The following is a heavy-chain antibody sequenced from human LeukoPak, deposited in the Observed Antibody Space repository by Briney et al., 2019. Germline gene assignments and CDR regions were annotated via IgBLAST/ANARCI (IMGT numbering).Heavy chain of an antibody. Sequence: SETLSLTCTVSGGSVYTSDYYWGWVRQPPGKGPEWIGDIFYTGKTNYNPSLKSRVSISIDTSKNQFSLKLTSVTAADTAVYYCATTRITMVRGAKNSGWYHYWGQGTLVAVSS. D-gene: IGHD3-10*01. CDR1: GGSVYTSDYY. J-gene: IGHJ4*02. CDR2: IFYTGKT. CDR3: ATTRITMVRGAKNSGWYHY. V-gene: IGHV4-39*01.